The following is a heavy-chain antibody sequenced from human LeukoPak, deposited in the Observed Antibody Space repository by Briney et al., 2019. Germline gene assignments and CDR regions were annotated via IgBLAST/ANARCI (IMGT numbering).Heavy chain of an antibody. CDR3: ASPGLSYYGMDV. Sequence: GGSLRLSCAASGFTFSSYRMNWVRQAPGKGLEWVSSISSSSSYIYYADSVKGRFTISRDNAKNSLYLQMNSLRAEGTAVYYCASPGLSYYGMDVWGQGTTVTVSS. J-gene: IGHJ6*02. CDR2: ISSSSSYI. CDR1: GFTFSSYR. V-gene: IGHV3-21*01.